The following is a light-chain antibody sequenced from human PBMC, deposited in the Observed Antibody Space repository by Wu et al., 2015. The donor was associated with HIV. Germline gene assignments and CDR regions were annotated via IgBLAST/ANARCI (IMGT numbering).Light chain of an antibody. CDR1: QNIRTY. CDR3: QQYDNWPPFT. V-gene: IGKV1-39*01. J-gene: IGKJ3*01. CDR2: AAS. Sequence: DIQMTQSPSSLSASVGDTVTITCRASQNIRTYLSWFQQKPGKAPQLLIYAASVLQSGVPSRFSGGGSGTDFTLTITNVQSEDLAFYYCQQYDNWPPFTFGAGTKLNIK.